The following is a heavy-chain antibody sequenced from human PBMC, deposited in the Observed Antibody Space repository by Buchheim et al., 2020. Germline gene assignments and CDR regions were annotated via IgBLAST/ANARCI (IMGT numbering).Heavy chain of an antibody. V-gene: IGHV1-69*01. Sequence: QVQLVQSGAEVKKPGSSVKVSCKASGGTFSSYAISWVRQAPGQGLEWMGGIIPIFGTANYAQKFQGRVTITADESTSTAYLELSSLRSEDTAVYYCARVRWHCSGGSCYHRRWFDPWGQGTL. CDR3: ARVRWHCSGGSCYHRRWFDP. J-gene: IGHJ5*02. CDR2: IIPIFGTA. CDR1: GGTFSSYA. D-gene: IGHD2-15*01.